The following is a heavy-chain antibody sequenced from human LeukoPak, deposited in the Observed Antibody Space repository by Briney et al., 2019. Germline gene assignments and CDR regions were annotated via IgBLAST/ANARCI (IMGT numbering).Heavy chain of an antibody. CDR3: ARGPSGGYSYYFDY. CDR1: GFTVSSNC. V-gene: IGHV3-66*01. J-gene: IGHJ4*02. CDR2: IYSGGNT. D-gene: IGHD1-26*01. Sequence: GGSLRLSCAASGFTVSSNCMSWVRQAPGKGLECVSTIYSGGNTYYADSVKGRFTNSRDNSVNTVYLQVNSLRAEDTAVYYCARGPSGGYSYYFDYWGQGTLVTVSS.